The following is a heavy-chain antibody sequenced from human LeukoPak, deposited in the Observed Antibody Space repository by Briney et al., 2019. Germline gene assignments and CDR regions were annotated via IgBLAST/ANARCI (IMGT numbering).Heavy chain of an antibody. J-gene: IGHJ4*02. V-gene: IGHV3-9*01. CDR2: ISWNSGSI. Sequence: GRSLRLSCAASGFTFDDYAMHWVRQAPEKGLEGVSGISWNSGSIGYADSVKGRFTISRDNAKNSLYLQMNSLRAEDTALYYCAKGATTGGKGPLYYFDYWGQGTLVTVSS. CDR1: GFTFDDYA. D-gene: IGHD1-26*01. CDR3: AKGATTGGKGPLYYFDY.